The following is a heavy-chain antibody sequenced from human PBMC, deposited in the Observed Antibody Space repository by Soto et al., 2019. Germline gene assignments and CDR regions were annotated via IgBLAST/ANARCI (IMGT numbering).Heavy chain of an antibody. J-gene: IGHJ4*02. CDR1: GGSISSNY. D-gene: IGHD6-13*01. V-gene: IGHV4-59*01. CDR2: VYNSGST. Sequence: SETLSLTCTVSGGSISSNYWTWIRQPPGKGLEWIGYVYNSGSTNYNPSLKSRVTISEDTSKSQFSLKVNSMTAADTAVYYCARYRREAVAGYTLDNGGQGILVTVSS. CDR3: ARYRREAVAGYTLDN.